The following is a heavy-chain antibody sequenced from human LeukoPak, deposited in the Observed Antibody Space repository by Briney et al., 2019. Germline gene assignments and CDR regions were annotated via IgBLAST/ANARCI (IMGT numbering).Heavy chain of an antibody. CDR1: GYTFTGYY. J-gene: IGHJ4*02. CDR3: ANALAGATRYFDC. V-gene: IGHV1-2*02. D-gene: IGHD1-26*01. CDR2: INSNSGAT. Sequence: ASVKVSCKASGYTFTGYYMHWVRQAPGQGLEWMGWINSNSGATNYAQRFQGRVAMTRDTSISTAYMELSRPRSDYTALYYCANALAGATRYFDCWGQGTLVTVSS.